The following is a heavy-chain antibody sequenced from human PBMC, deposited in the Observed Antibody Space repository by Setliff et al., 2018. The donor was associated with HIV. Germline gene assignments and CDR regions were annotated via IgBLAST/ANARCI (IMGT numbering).Heavy chain of an antibody. D-gene: IGHD5-12*01. CDR2: IYYSGST. J-gene: IGHJ4*02. CDR1: GGSISTSNW. Sequence: SETLSLTCTVSGGSISTSNWWGWIRQTPGKGLEWIGSIYYSGSTYYNPSLKSRVTISVDTSKNQFSLKLSSVTAADTAVYYCASYRKAERWLQLGGNFDYWGQGTLVTVSS. V-gene: IGHV4-39*01. CDR3: ASYRKAERWLQLGGNFDY.